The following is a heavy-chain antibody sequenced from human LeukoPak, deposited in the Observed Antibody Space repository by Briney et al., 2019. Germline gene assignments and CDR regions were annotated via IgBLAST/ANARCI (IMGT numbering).Heavy chain of an antibody. J-gene: IGHJ6*02. Sequence: PGGSLRLSCAASRFTFSTYAMSWVRQAPGKGLEWISAISGSGGSTYYADSVKGRFTISRDNSKNTLYLQMSSLRAEDTAVYYCARKGGYYDFWSGYYYGMDVWGQGTTVTVSS. CDR3: ARKGGYYDFWSGYYYGMDV. CDR1: RFTFSTYA. V-gene: IGHV3-23*01. D-gene: IGHD3-3*01. CDR2: ISGSGGST.